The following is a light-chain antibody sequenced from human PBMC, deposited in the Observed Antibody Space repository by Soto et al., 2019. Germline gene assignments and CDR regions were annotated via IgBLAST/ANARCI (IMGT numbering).Light chain of an antibody. CDR2: DAA. V-gene: IGKV3-15*01. Sequence: EIVMTQSPATLSLSPGERATLSCRASQSITSNLACYQQKPGRAPRLLIYDAAPRVTGNPARLSGSGSGTEFTLTTSTLQTEDFALYYCLHYFKWPYTFGQGTKV. CDR3: LHYFKWPYT. J-gene: IGKJ2*01. CDR1: QSITSN.